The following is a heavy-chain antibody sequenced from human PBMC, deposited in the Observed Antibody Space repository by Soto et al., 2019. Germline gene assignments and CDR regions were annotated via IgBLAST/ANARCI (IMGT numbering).Heavy chain of an antibody. D-gene: IGHD3-10*01. CDR1: GYTFTSYA. V-gene: IGHV1-3*01. CDR3: ARDYYGSGSYYTANYFDY. CDR2: INAGNGNT. J-gene: IGHJ4*02. Sequence: QVQLVQSGAEVKKTGASVKVSCKASGYTFTSYAMHWVRQAPGQRLEWMGWINAGNGNTKYSQKFQGRVTITRDTSASTGYMELSSLRSEDTAVYYCARDYYGSGSYYTANYFDYWGQGTLVTVSS.